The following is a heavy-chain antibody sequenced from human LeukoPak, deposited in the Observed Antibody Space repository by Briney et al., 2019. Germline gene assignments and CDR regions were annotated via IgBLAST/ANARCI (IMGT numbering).Heavy chain of an antibody. V-gene: IGHV3-30*18. CDR3: AKDQGRGYSHGFPLDY. CDR2: ISYDGSNK. Sequence: GGSLRLSCAASGFTFSSYGMHWVRQAPGKGLEWVAVISYDGSNKYYADSVKGRFTISRDNSKNTLYLQMNSLRAEDTAVYYCAKDQGRGYSHGFPLDYWGQGTLVTVSS. CDR1: GFTFSSYG. D-gene: IGHD5-18*01. J-gene: IGHJ4*02.